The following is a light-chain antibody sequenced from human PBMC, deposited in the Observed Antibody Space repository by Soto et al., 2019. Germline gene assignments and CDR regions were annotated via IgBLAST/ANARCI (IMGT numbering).Light chain of an antibody. J-gene: IGKJ3*01. CDR2: GAS. Sequence: VVLTQSPATLSLSPGEPATLSCRASRDVYINALAWYQQKPGRTPTLLIYGASTRATGIPDRFSATGSGTEFSLTISSVEPEDFAVYYCQQDGASPFTFGPGTRVEI. CDR3: QQDGASPFT. CDR1: RDVYINA. V-gene: IGKV3-20*01.